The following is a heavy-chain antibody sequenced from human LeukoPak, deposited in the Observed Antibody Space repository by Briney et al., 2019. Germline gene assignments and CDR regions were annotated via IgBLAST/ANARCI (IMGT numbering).Heavy chain of an antibody. CDR2: IYYSGST. CDR1: GGSISSSSYY. V-gene: IGHV4-39*07. D-gene: IGHD3-22*01. CDR3: ASDIPSPDYYDSSGYYFDY. Sequence: SETLSLTCTVSGGSISSSSYYWGWIRQPPGKGLEWIGSIYYSGSTYYNPSLKSRVTISVDTSKNQFSLKLSSVTAADTAVYYCASDIPSPDYYDSSGYYFDYWGQGTLVTVSS. J-gene: IGHJ4*02.